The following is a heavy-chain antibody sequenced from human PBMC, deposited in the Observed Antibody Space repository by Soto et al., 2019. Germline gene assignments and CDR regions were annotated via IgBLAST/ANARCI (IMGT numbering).Heavy chain of an antibody. CDR1: GYTFTSYD. J-gene: IGHJ4*02. CDR3: ARGKFEGYSNYDRSSFLGNNWFGDDY. CDR2: MNPNSGNT. V-gene: IGHV1-8*01. D-gene: IGHD4-4*01. Sequence: ASVKVSCKASGYTFTSYDINWVRQATGQGLEWMGWMNPNSGNTGYAQKFQGRVTMTRNTSISTAYMELSSLRSEDTAVYYCARGKFEGYSNYDRSSFLGNNWFGDDYWGPGTLVTVSS.